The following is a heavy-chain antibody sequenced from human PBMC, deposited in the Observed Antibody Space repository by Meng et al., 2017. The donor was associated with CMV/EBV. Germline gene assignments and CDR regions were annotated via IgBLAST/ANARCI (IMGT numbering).Heavy chain of an antibody. D-gene: IGHD3-3*01. V-gene: IGHV3-30*02. CDR3: AKLPYDFWSGYYSGYYYYGMDV. Sequence: GGSLRLSCAASGFTFSSYGMHWVRQAPGKGLEWVAFIRYDGSNKYYADSVKGRFTIPRDNSKNTLYLQMNSLRAEDTAVYYCAKLPYDFWSGYYSGYYYYGMDVWGQGTTDTVSS. CDR2: IRYDGSNK. CDR1: GFTFSSYG. J-gene: IGHJ6*02.